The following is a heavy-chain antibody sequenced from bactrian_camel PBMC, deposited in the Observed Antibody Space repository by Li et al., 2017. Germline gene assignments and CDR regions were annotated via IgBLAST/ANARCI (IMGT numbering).Heavy chain of an antibody. CDR2: ISNDGTKA. Sequence: HVQLVESGGGQVQPGGSLRVSCEASGFVFGDYFMAWARQKPGEGLQWLCSISNDGTKAWYDDSVTGRFTISRDNAKNTLYLQLNSLKTEDTALYYCALGSSRQATMTARGKGTQVTVS. V-gene: IGHV3S6*01. CDR1: GFVFGDYF. J-gene: IGHJ4*01. D-gene: IGHD3*01.